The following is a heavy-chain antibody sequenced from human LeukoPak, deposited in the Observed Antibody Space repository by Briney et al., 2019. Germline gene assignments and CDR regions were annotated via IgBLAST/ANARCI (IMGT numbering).Heavy chain of an antibody. Sequence: ASVKVSCTASGYTFTSYGISWVRQAPGQGLEWMGWISAYNGNTNYAQKLQGRVTMTTDTSTSTAYMELRSLRSDDTAVYYCARVFPSVAGYYYYGMDVWGQGTTVTVSS. CDR2: ISAYNGNT. CDR1: GYTFTSYG. J-gene: IGHJ6*02. D-gene: IGHD6-19*01. V-gene: IGHV1-18*01. CDR3: ARVFPSVAGYYYYGMDV.